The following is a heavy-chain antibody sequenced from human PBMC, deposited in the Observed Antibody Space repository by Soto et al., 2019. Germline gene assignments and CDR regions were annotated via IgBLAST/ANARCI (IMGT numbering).Heavy chain of an antibody. CDR2: ITSSGDHT. V-gene: IGHV3-23*01. CDR3: ARDVVVRGVHF. D-gene: IGHD3-3*02. CDR1: GFTFRNYA. J-gene: IGHJ4*02. Sequence: EVEVLESGGGLVQPGGSLRLSCAASGFTFRNYAMTWVRQAPGQGLEYVSSITSSGDHTFYADSVKGRFTISRDNSKKALYLQMSSLRVEDTAIYYCARDVVVRGVHFWGQGTLVTVSS.